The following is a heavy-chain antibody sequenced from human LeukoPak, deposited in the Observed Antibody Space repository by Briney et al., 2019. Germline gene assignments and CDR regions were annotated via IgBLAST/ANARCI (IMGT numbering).Heavy chain of an antibody. Sequence: SETLSLTCAVYGGSFSGYYWSWIRQPPGKGLEWIGYIYYSGSTNYNPSLKSRVTISVDTSKNQFSLKLSSVTAADTAVYYCARETPNTDAFDIWGQGTLVTVSS. CDR2: IYYSGST. J-gene: IGHJ3*02. CDR3: ARETPNTDAFDI. CDR1: GGSFSGYY. V-gene: IGHV4-59*01.